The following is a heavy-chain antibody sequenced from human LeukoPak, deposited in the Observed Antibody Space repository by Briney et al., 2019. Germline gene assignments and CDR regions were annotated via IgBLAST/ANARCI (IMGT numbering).Heavy chain of an antibody. Sequence: PGTSLRLSCAASGSSFSTHAMHWVRQAPGKGLEWVGVISYDGSDKYYVDSVKGRFTISRDNSKNTLYLQMNSLRAEDTAVYYCAGAIGCFDYWGQGTLVTVSS. CDR3: AGAIGCFDY. J-gene: IGHJ4*02. D-gene: IGHD2-21*01. V-gene: IGHV3-30*03. CDR1: GSSFSTHA. CDR2: ISYDGSDK.